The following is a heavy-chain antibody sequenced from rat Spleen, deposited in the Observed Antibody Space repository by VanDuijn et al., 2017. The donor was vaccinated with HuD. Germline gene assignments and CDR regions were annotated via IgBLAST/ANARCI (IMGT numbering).Heavy chain of an antibody. D-gene: IGHD5-1*01. J-gene: IGHJ2*01. V-gene: IGHV2S12*01. Sequence: QVQLKESGPGLVQPSQTLSLTCTVSGFSLISNGVSWVRQPPGKGLEWIAAISSGGTTYYNSTLKSRLSISRDTSKSQVFLKMNTLQTEDTAIYYCSRDRLGAGFDSWGQGVMVTVSS. CDR1: GFSLISNG. CDR2: ISSGGTT. CDR3: SRDRLGAGFDS.